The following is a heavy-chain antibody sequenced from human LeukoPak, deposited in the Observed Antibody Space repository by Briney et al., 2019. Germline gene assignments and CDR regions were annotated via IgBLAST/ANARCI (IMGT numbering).Heavy chain of an antibody. Sequence: PSETLSLTCTVSGGSISPYYWNWIRQSPGKRLEWIGYISYSGSTNYNPSLKSRVTLSVDTSRNQLSLKLSSVTAADTAVYYCAGPATDSGPDVFDIWGQGAKVTVSS. D-gene: IGHD4-17*01. J-gene: IGHJ3*02. CDR1: GGSISPYY. CDR2: ISYSGST. CDR3: AGPATDSGPDVFDI. V-gene: IGHV4-59*08.